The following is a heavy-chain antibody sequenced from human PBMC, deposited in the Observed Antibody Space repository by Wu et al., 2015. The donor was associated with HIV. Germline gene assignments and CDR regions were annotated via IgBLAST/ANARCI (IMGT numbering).Heavy chain of an antibody. J-gene: IGHJ6*02. V-gene: IGHV1-2*02. CDR2: INPNNGGT. CDR1: GYTFTAYY. CDR3: ARGIAVAGAFGMDV. Sequence: QVQLVQSGAEVKKPGASVKVSCKASGYTFTAYYLHWVRQAPGQGLEWMGWINPNNGGTNYAQKFQGRVTMTRDTSISTAYMELSRLRSDDTAVYYCARGIAVAGAFGMDVWGQGTTVTVSS. D-gene: IGHD6-19*01.